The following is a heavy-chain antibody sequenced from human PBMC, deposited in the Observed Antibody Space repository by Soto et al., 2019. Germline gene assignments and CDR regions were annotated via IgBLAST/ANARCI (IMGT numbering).Heavy chain of an antibody. Sequence: GESLKISCKGSGDFFTTYWIDWVRQMPGKGLEWMGIIYPGDSDIRYNPSFQGQVTISADKSISTAYLQWSSLKASDTAMYYCARQKHLVHVWNDVFDFWGQGTMVTGS. CDR3: ARQKHLVHVWNDVFDF. CDR2: IYPGDSDI. J-gene: IGHJ3*01. V-gene: IGHV5-51*01. CDR1: GDFFTTYW. D-gene: IGHD6-6*01.